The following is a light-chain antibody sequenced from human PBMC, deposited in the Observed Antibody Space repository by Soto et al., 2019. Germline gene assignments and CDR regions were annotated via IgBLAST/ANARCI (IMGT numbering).Light chain of an antibody. J-gene: IGKJ4*01. Sequence: EIVLTQSPATLSLSPGESATLSCRASQTVSSSLAWYQQRPGQAPRLLIYEVSNRATGIPARFSGSVSGADFTLTIGSLEPGDFALYYCQQHINWPLTFGGGTKV. CDR1: QTVSSS. CDR3: QQHINWPLT. CDR2: EVS. V-gene: IGKV3-11*01.